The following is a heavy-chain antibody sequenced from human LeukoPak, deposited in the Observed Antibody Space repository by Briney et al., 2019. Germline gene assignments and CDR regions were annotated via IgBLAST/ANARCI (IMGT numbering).Heavy chain of an antibody. CDR3: ARASSGWAGDAFDI. D-gene: IGHD6-19*01. Sequence: SDTLSLTCTVSGGSISSYYWSWIRQPPGKGLEWIGYIYYSGSTNYNPSLKSRVTISVDTSKNQFSLKLSSVTAADTAVYYCARASSGWAGDAFDIWGQGTMVTVSS. V-gene: IGHV4-59*01. J-gene: IGHJ3*02. CDR2: IYYSGST. CDR1: GGSISSYY.